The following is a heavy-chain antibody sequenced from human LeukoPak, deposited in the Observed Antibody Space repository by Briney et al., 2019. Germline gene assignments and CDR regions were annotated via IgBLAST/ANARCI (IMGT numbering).Heavy chain of an antibody. J-gene: IGHJ1*01. D-gene: IGHD3-9*01. CDR1: GYTLTELS. CDR2: FDPEDAER. V-gene: IGHV1-24*01. Sequence: ASVKVSCKVSGYTLTELSIHWMRQAPGKGLEWMGGFDPEDAERIYAQRLQGRVTMTEDPSTDTAYVELSSLRDEDAAVCYCATDKRQYNILTAYFKAEYFQYWGQGTLVTVSA. CDR3: ATDKRQYNILTAYFKAEYFQY.